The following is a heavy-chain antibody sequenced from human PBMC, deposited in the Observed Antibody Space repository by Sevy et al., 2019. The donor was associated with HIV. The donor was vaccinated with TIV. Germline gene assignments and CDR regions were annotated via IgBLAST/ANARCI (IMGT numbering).Heavy chain of an antibody. Sequence: SVKVSCKASGDTFSSYAISWVRQAPGQGLEWMGGIIPIFGTANYAQKFQGRVTITADESTSTAYMELSSLRSEDTAVYYCARGADYSKHYYYYYMDVWGKGTTVTVSS. CDR2: IIPIFGTA. J-gene: IGHJ6*03. CDR3: ARGADYSKHYYYYYMDV. V-gene: IGHV1-69*13. CDR1: GDTFSSYA. D-gene: IGHD4-4*01.